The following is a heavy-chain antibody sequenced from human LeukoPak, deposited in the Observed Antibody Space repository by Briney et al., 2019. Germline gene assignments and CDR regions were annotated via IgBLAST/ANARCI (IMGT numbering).Heavy chain of an antibody. V-gene: IGHV4-59*08. D-gene: IGHD1-14*01. Sequence: SETLSLTCSVSGGSVSSHYWSWIRQSPGKGLEWIGYIHNSGRTNYNPSLKSRVTGFVDTSKNQVSLRLSSVTAADTAVYYCARHGTISSESYFDYWGQGALVTVSP. CDR3: ARHGTISSESYFDY. J-gene: IGHJ4*02. CDR1: GGSVSSHY. CDR2: IHNSGRT.